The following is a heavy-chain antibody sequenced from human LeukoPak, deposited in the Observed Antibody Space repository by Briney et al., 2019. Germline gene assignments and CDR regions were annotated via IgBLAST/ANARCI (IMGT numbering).Heavy chain of an antibody. D-gene: IGHD6-19*01. CDR3: ARGPGGLYSSGWYLFGEYFQH. J-gene: IGHJ1*01. CDR1: GYTFTSYG. CDR2: ISAYNGNT. V-gene: IGHV1-18*01. Sequence: ASVKVSCKASGYTFTSYGISWVRQAPGQGLEWMGWISAYNGNTNYAQKLQGRVTMTTDTSTSAAYMELRSLRSNDTAVYYCARGPGGLYSSGWYLFGEYFQHWGQGTLVTVSS.